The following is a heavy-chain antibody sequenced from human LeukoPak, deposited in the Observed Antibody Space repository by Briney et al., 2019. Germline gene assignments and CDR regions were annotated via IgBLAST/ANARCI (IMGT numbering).Heavy chain of an antibody. Sequence: GGSLRLSCAASGFTFSSYAMSWVRQAPGKGLEWVSAISGSGGSTYYADSVKGRFTISRDNSKNTLYLQMSSLRAEDTAVYYCATPSRYSGSYPGFFQHWGQGTLVTVSS. V-gene: IGHV3-23*01. CDR1: GFTFSSYA. CDR3: ATPSRYSGSYPGFFQH. D-gene: IGHD1-26*01. CDR2: ISGSGGST. J-gene: IGHJ1*01.